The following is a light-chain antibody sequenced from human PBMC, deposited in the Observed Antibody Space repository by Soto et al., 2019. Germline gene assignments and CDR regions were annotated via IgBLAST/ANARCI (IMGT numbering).Light chain of an antibody. CDR2: DAS. Sequence: EIVLTQSPATLSLSPGNRATLSCRASQSVSGYLAWYQQKPGQAPRLLIYDASTRATGIPAMFSGSGSGTDFPLTITSLGPEDCAVYYCQQRSNWPSTFGGGTKVEI. CDR3: QQRSNWPST. CDR1: QSVSGY. J-gene: IGKJ4*01. V-gene: IGKV3-11*01.